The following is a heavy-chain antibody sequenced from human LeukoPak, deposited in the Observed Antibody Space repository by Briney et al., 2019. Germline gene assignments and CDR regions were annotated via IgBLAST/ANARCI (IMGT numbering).Heavy chain of an antibody. J-gene: IGHJ5*02. V-gene: IGHV3-33*06. CDR2: IWYGGSNT. D-gene: IGHD5-12*01. Sequence: GRSLRLSCAASGFTFSTYGMHWVRQAPGKGLEWVAVIWYGGSNTYYADSVKGRFTISRDNSKNTLYLQMDSLRAEDTALYYCAKMVSGFPNWFDPWGQGTLVTVSS. CDR1: GFTFSTYG. CDR3: AKMVSGFPNWFDP.